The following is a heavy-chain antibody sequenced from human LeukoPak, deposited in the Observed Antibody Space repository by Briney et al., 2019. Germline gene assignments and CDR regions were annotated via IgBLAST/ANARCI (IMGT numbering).Heavy chain of an antibody. V-gene: IGHV3-48*01. CDR1: GFTFSSNS. D-gene: IGHD3-22*01. CDR2: ISSSGTTI. J-gene: IGHJ4*02. CDR3: ASPYDPRSY. Sequence: GGSLRLSCAASGFTFSSNSMNWVRQAPGKGLEWIAYISSSGTTIHYADSVRGRFSISRDNAKTSLYLQMNRLRAEDTAVYYCASPYDPRSYWGQGTLVTVSS.